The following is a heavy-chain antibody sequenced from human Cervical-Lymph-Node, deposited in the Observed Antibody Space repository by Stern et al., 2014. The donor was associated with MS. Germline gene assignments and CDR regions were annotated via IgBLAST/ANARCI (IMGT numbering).Heavy chain of an antibody. CDR1: GFTFSNYA. Sequence: MQSGGSLRLSCAASGFTFSNYAMNWVRQAPGKGLEWVSRITGNGGSTQYADSVKGRFTIYRDSSKNMLYLQMNSVRVEDTAVYYCAKDIGSSAWYDWGQGTLVTVSS. V-gene: IGHV3-23*01. J-gene: IGHJ4*02. CDR2: ITGNGGST. CDR3: AKDIGSSAWYD. D-gene: IGHD6-19*01.